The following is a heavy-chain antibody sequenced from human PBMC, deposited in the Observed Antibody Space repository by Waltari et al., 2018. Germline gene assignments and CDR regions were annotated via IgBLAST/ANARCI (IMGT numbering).Heavy chain of an antibody. CDR3: AATVAGNKERFDP. J-gene: IGHJ5*02. D-gene: IGHD6-19*01. V-gene: IGHV1-69*06. Sequence: FSSYAISWVRQAPGQGLEWMGRIIPIFGTANYAQKFQGRVTITADKSTSTAYMELSSLRSEDTAVYYCAATVAGNKERFDPWGQGTLVTVSS. CDR2: IIPIFGTA. CDR1: FSSYA.